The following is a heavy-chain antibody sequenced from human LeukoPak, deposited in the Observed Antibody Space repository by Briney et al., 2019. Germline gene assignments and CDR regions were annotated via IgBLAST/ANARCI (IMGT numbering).Heavy chain of an antibody. J-gene: IGHJ4*02. D-gene: IGHD3-10*01. CDR3: ARSASGSYYNGPDY. Sequence: PGRSLRLSCAASGFTFSSYGMRWVRQAPGKGLEWVAVIWYDGSNKYYADSVKGRFTISRDNSKNTLYLQMNSLRAEDTAVYYCARSASGSYYNGPDYWGQGTLVTVSS. CDR2: IWYDGSNK. CDR1: GFTFSSYG. V-gene: IGHV3-33*01.